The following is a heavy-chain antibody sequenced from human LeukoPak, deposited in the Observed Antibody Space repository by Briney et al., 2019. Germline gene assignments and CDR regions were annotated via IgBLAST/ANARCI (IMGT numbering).Heavy chain of an antibody. V-gene: IGHV3-15*01. CDR1: GFTFSNAW. Sequence: PGGSLRLSCAASGFTFSNAWMSWVRQAPGKGREWVGRIKSKTDGGTTDYAAPVKGRFTISRDDSKNTLYLQMNSLKTEDTAVYYCTTRIAAAGPAYWGQGTLVTVSS. J-gene: IGHJ4*02. CDR2: IKSKTDGGTT. CDR3: TTRIAAAGPAY. D-gene: IGHD6-13*01.